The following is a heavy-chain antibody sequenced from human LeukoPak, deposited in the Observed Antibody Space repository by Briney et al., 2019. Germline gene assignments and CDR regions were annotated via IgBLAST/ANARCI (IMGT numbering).Heavy chain of an antibody. CDR3: AREGMATIQQTGYYGMDV. CDR2: FDPEDGET. D-gene: IGHD5-24*01. CDR1: GYTLTELS. Sequence: GASVKVSCKVSGYTLTELSMHWVRQAPGKGLEWMGGFDPEDGETIYAQKFQGRVTMTEDTSTDTAYMELSSLRSEDTAVYYCAREGMATIQQTGYYGMDVWGQGTTVTVSS. V-gene: IGHV1-24*01. J-gene: IGHJ6*02.